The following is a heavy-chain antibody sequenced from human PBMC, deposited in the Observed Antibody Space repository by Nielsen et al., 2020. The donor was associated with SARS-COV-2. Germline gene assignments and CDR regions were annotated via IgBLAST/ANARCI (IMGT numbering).Heavy chain of an antibody. CDR3: ARIRLVPPDPWAAFDP. V-gene: IGHV2-70*11. CDR1: GFSLSTSGMC. J-gene: IGHJ5*02. Sequence: SGPTLVKPTQTLTLTCTFSGFSLSTSGMCVSWIRQPPGKALEWLARIDWDDDKYYSTSLKTRLTISKDTSKNQVVLTMTNMDPVDTATYYCARIRLVPPDPWAAFDPWGQGTLVTVSS. D-gene: IGHD4/OR15-4a*01. CDR2: IDWDDDK.